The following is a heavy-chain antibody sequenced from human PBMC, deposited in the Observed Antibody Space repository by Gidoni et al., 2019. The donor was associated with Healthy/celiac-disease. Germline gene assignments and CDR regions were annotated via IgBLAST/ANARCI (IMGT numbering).Heavy chain of an antibody. Sequence: QVQLQESGPGLVKPSGTLSLTCAVSGGSISRRNGWRRVRPPPWKWLERFGVIYLSGRTNYNPSLNSRVTISVDPSNNQFSLQLSSVTAADTAVYYCARHRGESISTSWYYYYYGMDVWGQGTTVTVSS. J-gene: IGHJ6*02. V-gene: IGHV4-4*02. CDR2: IYLSGRT. CDR1: GGSISRRNG. D-gene: IGHD2-2*01. CDR3: ARHRGESISTSWYYYYYGMDV.